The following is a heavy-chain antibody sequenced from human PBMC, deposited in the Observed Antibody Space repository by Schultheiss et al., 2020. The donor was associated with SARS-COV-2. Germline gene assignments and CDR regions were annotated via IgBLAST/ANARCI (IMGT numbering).Heavy chain of an antibody. CDR2: ISSSGSTI. J-gene: IGHJ6*02. CDR1: GFTFSDYY. V-gene: IGHV3-11*04. Sequence: GESLKISCAASGFTFSDYYMSWIRQAPGKGLEWVSYISSSGSTIYYADSVKGRFTISRDNAKNSLYLQMNSLRAEDTAVYYCASLDDYGDQAYYYYGMDVWGQGTTVTVSS. D-gene: IGHD4-17*01. CDR3: ASLDDYGDQAYYYYGMDV.